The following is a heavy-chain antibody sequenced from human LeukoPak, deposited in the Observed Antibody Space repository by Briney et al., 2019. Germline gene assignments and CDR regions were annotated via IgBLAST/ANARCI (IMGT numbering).Heavy chain of an antibody. CDR3: ARVGDGWVYYYYMDV. Sequence: GGSLRLSCAASGFTFSNFWMSWVRQAPGKGLEWVANIKQDGSEKYYVDSVKGRFTISRDNAKNSLYLQMNSLRAEDTAVYYCARVGDGWVYYYYMDVWGKGTTVTVSS. CDR1: GFTFSNFW. CDR2: IKQDGSEK. V-gene: IGHV3-7*01. J-gene: IGHJ6*03. D-gene: IGHD3-16*01.